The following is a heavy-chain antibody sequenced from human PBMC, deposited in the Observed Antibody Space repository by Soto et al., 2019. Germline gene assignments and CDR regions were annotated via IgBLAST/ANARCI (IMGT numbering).Heavy chain of an antibody. CDR1: GFTFSSYS. V-gene: IGHV3-21*01. CDR2: ISSSSSYI. Sequence: GGSLRLSCAASGFTFSSYSMNWVRQAPGKGLEWVSSISSSSSYIYYADPVKGRFTISRDNAKNSLYLQMNSLRAEDTAVYYCARGYSGRSYYYYGMDVWGQGTTVTVSS. J-gene: IGHJ6*02. D-gene: IGHD1-26*01. CDR3: ARGYSGRSYYYYGMDV.